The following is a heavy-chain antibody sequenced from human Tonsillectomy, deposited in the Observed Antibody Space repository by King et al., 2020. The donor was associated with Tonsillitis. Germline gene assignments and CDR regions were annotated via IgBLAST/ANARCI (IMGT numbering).Heavy chain of an antibody. CDR2: IYYSGST. V-gene: IGHV4-59*01. Sequence: QLQESGPGLVKPSETLSLTCTVSGGSISSYYWSWIRQPPGKGLEWSGYIYYSGSTNYNPSLKSRVTMSVDTSNSQFSLKLSSVTSADTAVYYCAREISLADAFDIWGQGKIGTVSS. D-gene: IGHD1-1*01. CDR3: AREISLADAFDI. J-gene: IGHJ3*02. CDR1: GGSISSYY.